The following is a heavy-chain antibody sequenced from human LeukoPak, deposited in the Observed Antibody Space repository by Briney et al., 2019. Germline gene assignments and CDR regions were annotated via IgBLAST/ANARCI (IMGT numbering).Heavy chain of an antibody. V-gene: IGHV3-15*01. Sequence: GGSLRLSCAASGFTFSNAWMSWVRQAPGKGLEWVGRIKSKTDGGTTDYAAPVKGRFTISRDDSKNTLYLQMNSLKTEDTAVYYCTTDVLWFGELPENFDYWGQGTLVTVSS. CDR3: TTDVLWFGELPENFDY. J-gene: IGHJ4*02. D-gene: IGHD3-10*01. CDR1: GFTFSNAW. CDR2: IKSKTDGGTT.